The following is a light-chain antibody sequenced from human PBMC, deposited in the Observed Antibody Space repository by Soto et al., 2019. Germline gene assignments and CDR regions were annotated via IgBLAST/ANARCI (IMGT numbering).Light chain of an antibody. Sequence: EIVMTQSPATLSVSPGERATLSCRASQSVSSNLAWYQQKPGQAPRLLFYGASSRATGIPDRFSGSGSGTDFTLTISRLEPEDFAVYYCQQYGSSPPKTFGQGTKVDIK. CDR1: QSVSSN. V-gene: IGKV3-20*01. CDR3: QQYGSSPPKT. CDR2: GAS. J-gene: IGKJ1*01.